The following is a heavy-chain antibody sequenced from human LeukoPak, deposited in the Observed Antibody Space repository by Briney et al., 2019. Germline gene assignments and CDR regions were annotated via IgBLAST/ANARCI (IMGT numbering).Heavy chain of an antibody. CDR1: GFTFSTYW. CDR3: ATSARTYIGSSLDY. J-gene: IGHJ4*02. CDR2: ISSDASIT. V-gene: IGHV3-74*01. Sequence: GGSLRLSCAASGFTFSTYWMHWVRQDPGKGLVWVSRISSDASITSYANPVKGRFTISRDNAKNTLYLQMNSLRAEDTALYYCATSARTYIGSSLDYWGQGTLVTVSS. D-gene: IGHD2-15*01.